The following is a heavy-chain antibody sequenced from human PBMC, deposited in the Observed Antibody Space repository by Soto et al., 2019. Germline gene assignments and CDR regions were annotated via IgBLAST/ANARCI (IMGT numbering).Heavy chain of an antibody. CDR1: GFTFGDYA. Sequence: PGGSLRLSCTASGFTFGDYAMSWFRQAPGKGLEWVGFIRSKAYGGTTEYAASVKGRFTISRDDSKRIAYLQMNSLKTEDTAVYYCTRVLLWFGEHAFDIWGQGTMVTVSS. CDR2: IRSKAYGGTT. J-gene: IGHJ3*02. D-gene: IGHD3-10*01. V-gene: IGHV3-49*03. CDR3: TRVLLWFGEHAFDI.